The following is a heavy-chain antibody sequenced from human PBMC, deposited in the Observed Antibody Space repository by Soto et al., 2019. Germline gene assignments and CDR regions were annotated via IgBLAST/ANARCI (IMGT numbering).Heavy chain of an antibody. CDR3: AREESDYDILTGYFWFDP. D-gene: IGHD3-9*01. J-gene: IGHJ5*02. V-gene: IGHV3-74*01. CDR2: INSDGSST. Sequence: EVQLVESGGGLVQPGGSLRLSCAASGFTFSSYWMHWVRQAPGKGLVWVSRINSDGSSTSYADSVKGRFTISRDNAKNTLYLQMNSLRAEDTAVYYCAREESDYDILTGYFWFDPWGQGTLVTVSS. CDR1: GFTFSSYW.